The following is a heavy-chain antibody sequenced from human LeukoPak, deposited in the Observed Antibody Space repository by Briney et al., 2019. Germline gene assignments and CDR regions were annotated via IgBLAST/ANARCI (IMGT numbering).Heavy chain of an antibody. CDR2: IYPGDSDT. J-gene: IGHJ4*02. Sequence: GESLKISFKGSGYTFSSSWIGWVRQMPGKGLEGMGIIYPGDSDTRYSPSFEGQVIISADKSINTAYLQWSSLKATDTGMYFCARQYGRPFDYWGQGTLVTVSS. CDR3: ARQYGRPFDY. V-gene: IGHV5-51*01. D-gene: IGHD4-17*01. CDR1: GYTFSSSW.